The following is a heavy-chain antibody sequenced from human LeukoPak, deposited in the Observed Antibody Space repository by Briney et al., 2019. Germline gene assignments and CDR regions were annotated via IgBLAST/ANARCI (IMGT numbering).Heavy chain of an antibody. CDR1: SGSLSDYS. D-gene: IGHD3-22*01. V-gene: IGHV4-34*01. CDR2: ISHSGST. J-gene: IGHJ6*02. Sequence: PSETLSLTCAVYSGSLSDYSWSWVRQPPGTGLEWIGEISHSGSTKYNPSLKSRLTILIDTSKNQFSLKLSSVTAADTAVYYCARWYYYDSSGYYYRYYYYGLDVWGQGTTVTVSS. CDR3: ARWYYYDSSGYYYRYYYYGLDV.